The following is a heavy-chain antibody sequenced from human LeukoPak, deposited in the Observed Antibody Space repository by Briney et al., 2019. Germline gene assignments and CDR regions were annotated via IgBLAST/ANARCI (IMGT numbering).Heavy chain of an antibody. V-gene: IGHV4-61*02. J-gene: IGHJ4*02. CDR3: ARGQYYYDSSGTLDY. D-gene: IGHD3-22*01. CDR1: GGSISSGSYH. CDR2: IDTSGSI. Sequence: PSETLSLTCTVSGGSISSGSYHWNWIRQPAGKGMEWIGRIDTSGSINYNPSLQSRVTISVDTSKNQVSLKLSSVTAADTAVYYCARGQYYYDSSGTLDYWGQGTLVTVSS.